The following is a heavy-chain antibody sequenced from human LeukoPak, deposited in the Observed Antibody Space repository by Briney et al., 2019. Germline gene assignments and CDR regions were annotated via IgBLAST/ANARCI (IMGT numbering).Heavy chain of an antibody. CDR2: IYHSGRT. J-gene: IGHJ4*02. CDR3: ARGSYYYYYDSSGYEGTGFDY. D-gene: IGHD3-22*01. V-gene: IGHV4-38-2*02. Sequence: SETLSLTCTVSGYSISSGYYWGWIRQPPGKGLEWIGIIYHSGRTDYNPSLKSRVTISEDTSKNQFSLKLSSVTAADTAVYYCARGSYYYYYDSSGYEGTGFDYWGQGTLVTVSS. CDR1: GYSISSGYY.